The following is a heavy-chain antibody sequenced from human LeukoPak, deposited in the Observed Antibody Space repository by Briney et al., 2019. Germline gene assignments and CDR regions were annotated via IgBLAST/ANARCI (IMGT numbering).Heavy chain of an antibody. CDR3: ARDTSVDY. CDR1: GFTFSSYA. D-gene: IGHD1-1*01. Sequence: GGSLRLSCAASGFTFSSYAMSWVRQAPGKGLEWVSVIYSGGSTYYADSVKGRFTISRDNAKNSLYLRMNSLRAEDTAVYYCARDTSVDYWGQGTLVTVSS. CDR2: IYSGGST. V-gene: IGHV3-66*01. J-gene: IGHJ4*02.